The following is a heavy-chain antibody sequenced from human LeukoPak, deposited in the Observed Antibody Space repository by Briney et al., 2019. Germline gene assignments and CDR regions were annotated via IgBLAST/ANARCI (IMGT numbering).Heavy chain of an antibody. D-gene: IGHD6-13*01. CDR1: GGTFSSYA. V-gene: IGHV1-69*06. Sequence: SVTVSCKASGGTFSSYAISWVRQAPGQGLEWMGGIIPIFGTANYAQKFQGRVTITADKSTSTAYMELSSLRSEDTAVYYCARGYSSSPPYWYFDLWGRGTLVTVSS. J-gene: IGHJ2*01. CDR2: IIPIFGTA. CDR3: ARGYSSSPPYWYFDL.